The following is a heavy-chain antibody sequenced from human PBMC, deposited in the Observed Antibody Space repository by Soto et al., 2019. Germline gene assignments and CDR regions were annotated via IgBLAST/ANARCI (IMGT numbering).Heavy chain of an antibody. Sequence: EASVKVSCKVSGYTLTELSMHWVRQAPGKGLEWMGGFDPEDGETIYAQKFQGRVTMTRNTSISTAYMELSSLRSEDTAVYYCARTLYGDNVDYWGQGTLVTVSS. CDR3: ARTLYGDNVDY. CDR1: GYTLTELS. J-gene: IGHJ4*02. V-gene: IGHV1-24*01. D-gene: IGHD4-17*01. CDR2: FDPEDGET.